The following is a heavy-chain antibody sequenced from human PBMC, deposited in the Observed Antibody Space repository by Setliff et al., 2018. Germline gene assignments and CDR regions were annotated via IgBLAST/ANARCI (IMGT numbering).Heavy chain of an antibody. D-gene: IGHD3-22*01. CDR3: AKSVTMIVPGAFDI. V-gene: IGHV3-30*02. CDR1: GFTFSSFG. J-gene: IGHJ3*02. CDR2: IRFDESHK. Sequence: PGGSLRLSCAASGFTFSSFGMYWVRQAPGKGLEWVAYIRFDESHKYYGDSVKGRFTISRDISTNTLFLQMNSLRAEDAAVYYCAKSVTMIVPGAFDIRGQGTKVTGSS.